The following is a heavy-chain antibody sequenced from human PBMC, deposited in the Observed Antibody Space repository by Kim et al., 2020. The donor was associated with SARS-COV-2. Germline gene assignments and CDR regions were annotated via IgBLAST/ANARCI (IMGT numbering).Heavy chain of an antibody. CDR2: IIPIFGTA. CDR1: GGTFSSYA. J-gene: IGHJ4*02. Sequence: SVKVSCKASGGTFSSYAISWVRQAPGQGLEWMGGIIPIFGTANYAQKFQGRVTITADESTSTAYMELSSLRSEDTAVYYCARDTQVRWLQFVSWGQGTLVTVSS. CDR3: ARDTQVRWLQFVS. D-gene: IGHD5-12*01. V-gene: IGHV1-69*13.